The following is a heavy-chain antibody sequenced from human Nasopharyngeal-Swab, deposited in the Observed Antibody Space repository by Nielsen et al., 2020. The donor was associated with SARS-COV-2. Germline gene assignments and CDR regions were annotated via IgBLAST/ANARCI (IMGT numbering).Heavy chain of an antibody. V-gene: IGHV3-74*01. CDR2: IKSDGSST. J-gene: IGHJ4*02. CDR3: ARAYYFDS. Sequence: GESLKISCAASGFTFSRYWIHWVRQAPGKGLVWVARIKSDGSSTNYADSVKGRFTISRDNAKNTLYLQMNSLRAEDTAVYYCARAYYFDSWGQGTLVTVSS. CDR1: GFTFSRYW.